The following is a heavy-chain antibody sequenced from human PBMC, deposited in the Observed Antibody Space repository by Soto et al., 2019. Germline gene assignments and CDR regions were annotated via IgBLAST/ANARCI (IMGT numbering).Heavy chain of an antibody. J-gene: IGHJ4*02. CDR1: GFTFSTYS. Sequence: PGGSLRLSCAASGFTFSTYSMNWVRQAPGKGLEWVSSISSSSSYIYYADSVKGRFTISRDNAKNSLYLQMNSLRAEDTAVYYCAIDLSCSGGSCYRDSWGQGTLVTVSS. D-gene: IGHD2-15*01. V-gene: IGHV3-21*01. CDR3: AIDLSCSGGSCYRDS. CDR2: ISSSSSYI.